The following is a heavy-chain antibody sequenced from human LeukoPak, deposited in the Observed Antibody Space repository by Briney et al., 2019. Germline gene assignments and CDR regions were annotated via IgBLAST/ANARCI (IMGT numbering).Heavy chain of an antibody. CDR3: AASDCSGGSCYAHDY. V-gene: IGHV1-8*01. Sequence: ASVKVSCKASVYTFTSYDINWVRQATGQGLEWMGWMNPNSGNTGYAQKFQGRVTMTRDTSISTAYMELSRLRSDDTAVYYCAASDCSGGSCYAHDYWGQGTLVTVSS. D-gene: IGHD2-15*01. CDR1: VYTFTSYD. J-gene: IGHJ4*02. CDR2: MNPNSGNT.